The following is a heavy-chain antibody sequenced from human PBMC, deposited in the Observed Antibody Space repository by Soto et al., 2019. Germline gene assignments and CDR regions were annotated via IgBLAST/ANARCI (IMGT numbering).Heavy chain of an antibody. Sequence: QVPLVQSGAEVKEPGASVKVSCKASGYTLTDFGISWVRQAPGQGLEWMGWISAYNDDTKYTQKLQGRVTMTTDTSTGTAYMELRSLRSDDTAVYYCAREYCSGGSCYGVDYWGQGTLVTVSS. D-gene: IGHD2-15*01. V-gene: IGHV1-18*01. CDR1: GYTLTDFG. CDR2: ISAYNDDT. J-gene: IGHJ4*02. CDR3: AREYCSGGSCYGVDY.